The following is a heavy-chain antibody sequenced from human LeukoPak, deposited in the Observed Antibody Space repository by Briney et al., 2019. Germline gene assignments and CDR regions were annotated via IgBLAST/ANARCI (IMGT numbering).Heavy chain of an antibody. CDR3: AKQTTYDILTGCYDY. CDR1: GSTFSSYA. D-gene: IGHD3-9*01. CDR2: ISGSGGST. V-gene: IGHV3-23*01. J-gene: IGHJ4*02. Sequence: GALRLSCAASGSTFSSYAMSWVRQAPGKGLEWVSAISGSGGSTYYADSLKGRFTISRDNSKNTLYLQMNSLRAEDTAVYYCAKQTTYDILTGCYDYWGQGTLVTVSS.